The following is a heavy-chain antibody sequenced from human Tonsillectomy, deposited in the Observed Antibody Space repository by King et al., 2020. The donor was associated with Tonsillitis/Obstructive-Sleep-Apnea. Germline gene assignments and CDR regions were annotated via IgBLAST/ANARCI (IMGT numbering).Heavy chain of an antibody. D-gene: IGHD1-1*01. CDR1: GFTFDDYA. V-gene: IGHV3-43*02. CDR2: ISGYGDST. CDR3: AKNMAPYNWNDGDAFDI. J-gene: IGHJ3*02. Sequence: VQLVESGGGVVQPGGSLRLSCTASGFTFDDYAMHWVRQAPGKGLEWVSLISGYGDSTYYPDTVKGRFTISRDNSKNSLYLQMNSLRIDDTALYYCAKNMAPYNWNDGDAFDIWGQGTMVTVSS.